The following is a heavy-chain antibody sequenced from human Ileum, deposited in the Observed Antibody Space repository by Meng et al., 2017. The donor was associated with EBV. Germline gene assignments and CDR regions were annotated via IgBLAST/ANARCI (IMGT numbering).Heavy chain of an antibody. J-gene: IGHJ4*02. Sequence: QVQLQQLGAGLLKPSETLSLTCAGYGASFSGYYWSWIRQPPGKGLEWIGEINHSGSTNYNPSLKSRVTISVDTSKNQFSLKLSSVTAADTAVYYCARGRGYGDYGSLYWGQGTLVTVSS. CDR1: GASFSGYY. V-gene: IGHV4-34*01. CDR3: ARGRGYGDYGSLY. CDR2: INHSGST. D-gene: IGHD4-17*01.